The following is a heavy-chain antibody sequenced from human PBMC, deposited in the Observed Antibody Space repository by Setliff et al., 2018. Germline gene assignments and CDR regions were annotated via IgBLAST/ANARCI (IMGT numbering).Heavy chain of an antibody. CDR1: GFTFSSYG. Sequence: GGSLRLSCAASGFTFSSYGMHWVRQAPGKGLEWVAVIYSGGSTYYADSVKGRFTISRDNSKNTLYLQMNSLRAEDMALYYCAKGGPVPYYYGMDVWGQGTTVTVSS. CDR3: AKGGPVPYYYGMDV. J-gene: IGHJ6*02. D-gene: IGHD2-2*01. CDR2: IYSGGST. V-gene: IGHV3-NL1*01.